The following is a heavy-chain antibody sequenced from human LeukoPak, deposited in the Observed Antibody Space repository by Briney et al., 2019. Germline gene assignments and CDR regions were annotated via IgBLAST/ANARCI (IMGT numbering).Heavy chain of an antibody. CDR1: GFTFSSYA. Sequence: GGSLRLSCAASGFTFSSYAMHWVRQAPGKGLEWVAVISYDGSNKYYADSVKGRFTISRDNSKNTLYMQMNSLRAEDTAVYYCARLSRLGYCSSTSCQLGGTSDYWGQGTLVTVSS. J-gene: IGHJ4*02. CDR3: ARLSRLGYCSSTSCQLGGTSDY. D-gene: IGHD2-2*01. V-gene: IGHV3-30-3*01. CDR2: ISYDGSNK.